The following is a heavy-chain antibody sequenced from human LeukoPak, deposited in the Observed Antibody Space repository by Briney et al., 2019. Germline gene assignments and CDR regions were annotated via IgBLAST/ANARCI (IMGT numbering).Heavy chain of an antibody. CDR2: IYYSGST. Sequence: SETLSLTCAVYGGSFSGYYWSWIRQPPGKGLEWIGYIYYSGSTNYNPSLKSRVTISVDTSKNQFSLKLSSVTAADTAVYYCARVAPGDVNDFWSGYYYYYYYYMDVWGKGTTVTVSS. J-gene: IGHJ6*03. CDR1: GGSFSGYY. CDR3: ARVAPGDVNDFWSGYYYYYYYYMDV. D-gene: IGHD3-3*01. V-gene: IGHV4-59*01.